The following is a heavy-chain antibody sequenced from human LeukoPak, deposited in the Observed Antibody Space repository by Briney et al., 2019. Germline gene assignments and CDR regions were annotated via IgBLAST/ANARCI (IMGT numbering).Heavy chain of an antibody. J-gene: IGHJ4*02. CDR1: GGSISSYY. Sequence: SETLSLTCTVSGGSISSYYWSWIRQPPGKGLEWIGYIYYSGSTNYNPSLKSRVTISVDTSKNQFSLKLSSVTAADTAVYYCAASFAGATGKYPFGYWGQGTLVTVSS. D-gene: IGHD1-26*01. CDR3: AASFAGATGKYPFGY. V-gene: IGHV4-59*01. CDR2: IYYSGST.